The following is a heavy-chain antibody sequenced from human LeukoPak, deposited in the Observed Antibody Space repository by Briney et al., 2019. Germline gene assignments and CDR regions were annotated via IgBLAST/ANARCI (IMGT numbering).Heavy chain of an antibody. V-gene: IGHV4-34*01. CDR2: INHSGST. CDR3: ARRQQYGGWFDP. Sequence: PSETLSLTCAVYGGSFSGYYWSWIRQPPGKGLEWIGEINHSGSTNYNPSLKSRVTISVDTSKNQFSLKLSSVTAADTAVYYCARRQQYGGWFDPWGQGTLVTVSS. CDR1: GGSFSGYY. J-gene: IGHJ5*02. D-gene: IGHD6-13*01.